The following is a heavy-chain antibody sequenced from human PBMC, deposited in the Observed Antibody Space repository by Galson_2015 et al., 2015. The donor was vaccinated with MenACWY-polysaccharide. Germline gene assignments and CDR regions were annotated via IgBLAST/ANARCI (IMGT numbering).Heavy chain of an antibody. J-gene: IGHJ2*01. CDR3: ARAIAVAGQRRDFDL. CDR1: GGSISSYY. D-gene: IGHD6-19*01. V-gene: IGHV4-59*01. Sequence: SETLSLTCTVSGGSISSYYWNWIRQPPGKGLEWVGYINYSGSTNHNPSLKRRVTMSVDTSKNQFSLNLTSVTDADTAVYYCARAIAVAGQRRDFDLWGRGTLVTVSS. CDR2: INYSGST.